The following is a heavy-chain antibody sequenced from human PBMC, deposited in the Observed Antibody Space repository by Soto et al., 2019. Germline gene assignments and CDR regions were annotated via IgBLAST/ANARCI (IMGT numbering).Heavy chain of an antibody. CDR3: ARDLGGWRDC. CDR1: GYTFTSYA. V-gene: IGHV1-3*01. Sequence: GASVKVSCKASGYTFTSYAIHWVRQAPGQRLEWMGWINAGNGNTKYSQKFQDRVTITRDASASTAYMELSSLRSEDTAVYYCARDLGGWRDCWGQGALVSISS. D-gene: IGHD6-19*01. J-gene: IGHJ4*02. CDR2: INAGNGNT.